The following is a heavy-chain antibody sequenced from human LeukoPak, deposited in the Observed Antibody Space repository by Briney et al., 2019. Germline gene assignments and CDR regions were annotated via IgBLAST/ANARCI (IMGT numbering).Heavy chain of an antibody. V-gene: IGHV4-4*07. CDR1: GGSISSYY. CDR3: ARDLQLWFPPYYYYMDV. CDR2: IYTSGST. D-gene: IGHD5-18*01. J-gene: IGHJ6*03. Sequence: KPSETLSLTCTVSGGSISSYYWSWIRQPAGKGLEWIGRIYTSGSTNYNPSLKSRVTMSVDTSKNQFSLKLSSVTAADTAVYYCARDLQLWFPPYYYYMDVWGKGTTVTVSS.